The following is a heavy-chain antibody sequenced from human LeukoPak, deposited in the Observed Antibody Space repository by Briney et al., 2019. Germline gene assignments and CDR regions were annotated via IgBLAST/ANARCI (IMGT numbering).Heavy chain of an antibody. D-gene: IGHD5-12*01. CDR3: ARVRRIVATINWFDP. CDR2: INHSGST. CDR1: GGSFSGYY. V-gene: IGHV4-34*01. Sequence: SETLSLTCAVYGGSFSGYYWSWIRQPPGKGLEWIGEINHSGSTNYNPSLKSRVTISVDTSKNQFSLKLSSVIAADTAVYYCARVRRIVATINWFDPWGQGTLVTVSS. J-gene: IGHJ5*02.